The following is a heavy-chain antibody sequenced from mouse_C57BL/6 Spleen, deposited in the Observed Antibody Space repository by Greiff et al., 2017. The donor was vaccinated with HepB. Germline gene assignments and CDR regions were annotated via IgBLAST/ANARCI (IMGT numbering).Heavy chain of an antibody. CDR1: GFTFSSYA. CDR3: ARDGEYFDV. CDR2: ISDGGSYT. J-gene: IGHJ1*03. V-gene: IGHV5-4*01. Sequence: EVQLVESGGGLVKPGGSLKLSCAASGFTFSSYAMSWVRQTPEKRLEWVATISDGGSYTYYPDNVKGRFTISRDNAKNNLYLQMSHLKAEDTAMYDCARDGEYFDVWGTGTTVTVSS.